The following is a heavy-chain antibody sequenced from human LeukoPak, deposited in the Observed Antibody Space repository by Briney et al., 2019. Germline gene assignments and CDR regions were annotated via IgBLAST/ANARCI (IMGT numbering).Heavy chain of an antibody. CDR2: IKSEAGGGTT. Sequence: KSGGSLRLSCAVSGFTFSDYYMSWIRQAPGKGLEWVGRIKSEAGGGTTDYAAPVKARFSISRDDSQNTLYLQMNNLKMEDTAVYYCTTNDAFDIWGQGTMVTVFS. V-gene: IGHV3-15*01. CDR1: GFTFSDYY. J-gene: IGHJ3*02. CDR3: TTNDAFDI.